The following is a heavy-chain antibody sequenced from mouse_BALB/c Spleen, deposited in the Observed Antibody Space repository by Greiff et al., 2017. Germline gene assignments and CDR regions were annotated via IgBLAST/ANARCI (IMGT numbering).Heavy chain of an antibody. CDR1: GFTFSDFY. CDR2: SRNKANDYTT. J-gene: IGHJ2*01. Sequence: EVKVVESGGGLVQPGGSLRLSCATSGFTFSDFYMEWVRQPPGKRLEWIAASRNKANDYTTEYSASVKGRFIVSRDTSQSILYLQMNALRAEDTAIYYCARDAALGGFDYWGQGTTLTVSS. V-gene: IGHV7-1*02. CDR3: ARDAALGGFDY.